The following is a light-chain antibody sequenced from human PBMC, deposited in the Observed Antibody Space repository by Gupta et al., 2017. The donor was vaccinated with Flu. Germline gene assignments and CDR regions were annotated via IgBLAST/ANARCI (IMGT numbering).Light chain of an antibody. CDR2: DVR. J-gene: IGLJ3*02. CDR3: SSYTSSNTWV. Sequence: SITISCTGTSSDVGYYNYVSWYQQHPGKAPNLMIYDVRKRPAGVANRFSGSKSGNTASLTISGRQAEDEADYYCSSYTSSNTWVFGGGTKLTVL. CDR1: SSDVGYYNY. V-gene: IGLV2-14*04.